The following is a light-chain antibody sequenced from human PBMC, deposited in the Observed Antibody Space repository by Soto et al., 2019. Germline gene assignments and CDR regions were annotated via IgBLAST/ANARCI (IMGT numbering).Light chain of an antibody. J-gene: IGKJ3*01. CDR3: QKYYSAPFT. V-gene: IGKV1-27*01. CDR2: AAS. Sequence: DIQMTQSPSSLSASVGDRVTITCRASQAIGNSLAWYQQKPGKVPSLLIYAASTLQPGVPSRFSGSGSGTDFTLTISSLQPEDVATYYCQKYYSAPFTFGPGTKVDIK. CDR1: QAIGNS.